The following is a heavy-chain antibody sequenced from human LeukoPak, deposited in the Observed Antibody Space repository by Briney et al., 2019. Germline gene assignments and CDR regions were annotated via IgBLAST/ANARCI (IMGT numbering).Heavy chain of an antibody. CDR1: GFTFSGHG. CDR2: ISYDGSNK. D-gene: IGHD2-21*02. Sequence: PGGSLRLSCAASGFTFSGHGMHWVRQAPGKGLEWVAAISYDGSNKYYADSVRGRFTISRDNAKKSLYLQMTSLTAEDTAVYYCARDRGAYCGGDCYLGFDYWGRGTLVTVSS. J-gene: IGHJ4*01. V-gene: IGHV3-30*03. CDR3: ARDRGAYCGGDCYLGFDY.